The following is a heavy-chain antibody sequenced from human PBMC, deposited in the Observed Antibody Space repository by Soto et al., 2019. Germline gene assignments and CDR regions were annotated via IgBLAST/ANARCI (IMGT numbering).Heavy chain of an antibody. J-gene: IGHJ4*02. V-gene: IGHV4-59*08. Sequence: SETLSLTCTVSGGSISSYYWSWIRQPPGKGLEWIGYIYYSGSTNYNPSIKSRVTISVDTSKNQFSLKLSSVTAADTAVYYCARHSLVRGVSYFDYWGQGTLVTVSS. D-gene: IGHD3-10*01. CDR3: ARHSLVRGVSYFDY. CDR2: IYYSGST. CDR1: GGSISSYY.